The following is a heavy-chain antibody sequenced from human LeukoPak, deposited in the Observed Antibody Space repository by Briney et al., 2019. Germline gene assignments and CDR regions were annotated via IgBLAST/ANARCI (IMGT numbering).Heavy chain of an antibody. CDR2: IYYSGAT. CDR1: GGSISSSSFY. D-gene: IGHD3-22*01. V-gene: IGHV4-39*01. Sequence: PSETLSLTCTVSGGSISSSSFYWGWIRQPPGKGLEWIGSIYYSGATYYNPSLKSRVTISVDMSNNQFSLKLSSVIAADTVVYYCARQVVYYYDSSGSSYAFDIWGQGTMVTVSS. CDR3: ARQVVYYYDSSGSSYAFDI. J-gene: IGHJ3*02.